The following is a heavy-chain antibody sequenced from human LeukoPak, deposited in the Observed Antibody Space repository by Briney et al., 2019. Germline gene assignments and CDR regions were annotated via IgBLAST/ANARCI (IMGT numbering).Heavy chain of an antibody. CDR2: INPSGGST. CDR3: ARGRFLEWRKSPDAFDI. D-gene: IGHD3-3*01. Sequence: ASVKVSCKASGYTFTSYYMHWVRQAPGQGLEWMGIINPSGGSTSYAQKFQGRVTMTRDTSTSTVYRELSSLRSEDTAVYYCARGRFLEWRKSPDAFDIWGQGTMVTVSS. CDR1: GYTFTSYY. V-gene: IGHV1-46*01. J-gene: IGHJ3*02.